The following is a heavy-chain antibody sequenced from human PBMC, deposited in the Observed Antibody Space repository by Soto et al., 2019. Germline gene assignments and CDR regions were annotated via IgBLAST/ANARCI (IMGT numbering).Heavy chain of an antibody. D-gene: IGHD6-6*01. Sequence: EVQLLESGGGLVQPGGSLRLSCAASGFTFSSYAMSWVRQAPGKGLEWVSAISGSGGSTYYADSVKGRFTISRDNSKNTLYLQRNSLRAEDTAVYYCAKQRAARRWAFDYWGQGTLVTVSS. V-gene: IGHV3-23*01. CDR3: AKQRAARRWAFDY. CDR1: GFTFSSYA. J-gene: IGHJ4*02. CDR2: ISGSGGST.